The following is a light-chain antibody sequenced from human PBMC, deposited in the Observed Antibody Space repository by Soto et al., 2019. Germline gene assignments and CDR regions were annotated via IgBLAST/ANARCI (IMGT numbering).Light chain of an antibody. V-gene: IGKV3-20*01. CDR1: ESVSSTY. Sequence: EIVLTQSPGTLSLSPGERATLSCRASESVSSTYLAWYQQKPGQAPRLLISGASSRATGIPDRFSGSGSGTDFTLTISRLEPEDSALYYCQQYGSSRYTFGEGTKLEIK. CDR3: QQYGSSRYT. CDR2: GAS. J-gene: IGKJ2*01.